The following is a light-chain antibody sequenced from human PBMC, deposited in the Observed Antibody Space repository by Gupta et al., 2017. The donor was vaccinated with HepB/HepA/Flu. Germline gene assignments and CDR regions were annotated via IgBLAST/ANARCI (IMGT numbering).Light chain of an antibody. CDR2: STD. V-gene: IGLV8-61*01. J-gene: IGLJ3*02. CDR3: VLYKGSGSWV. CDR1: FGSVSTTYY. Sequence: QTVVTQEPSFSVSPGGTVTLTCGLSFGSVSTTYYPSWYQQTPGQAPRTLIYSTDPRSSGVPDRFSGSILGNKAALTITGAQTDDESDYYCVLYKGSGSWVFGGGTRLTVL.